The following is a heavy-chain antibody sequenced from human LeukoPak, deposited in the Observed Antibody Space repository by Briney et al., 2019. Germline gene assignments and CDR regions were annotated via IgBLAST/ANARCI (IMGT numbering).Heavy chain of an antibody. CDR2: IDHSGSA. V-gene: IGHV4-34*01. CDR1: GGSFSDYH. J-gene: IGHJ2*01. Sequence: SETLSLTCAVYGGSFSDYHWTWIRQPPGKGLQWIAEIDHSGSANYNPSLSPSLKSRVTISVDTSKNQFSLKVRSVTAADTAVYYCARHPPVSVPGAIWQGWYFDLWGRGTLVTVSS. D-gene: IGHD2-2*02. CDR3: ARHPPVSVPGAIWQGWYFDL.